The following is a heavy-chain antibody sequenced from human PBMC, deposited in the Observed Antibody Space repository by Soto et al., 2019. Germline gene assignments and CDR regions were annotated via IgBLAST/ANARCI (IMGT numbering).Heavy chain of an antibody. D-gene: IGHD3-16*01. J-gene: IGHJ4*02. CDR2: ISGSGRKT. CDR3: AGLMAAVGGVFDY. CDR1: GFTFNTYD. V-gene: IGHV3-23*01. Sequence: GQLLASGGGLVQPGGSLRLSCAASGFTFNTYDMAWVRQAPGKGPEWVSDISGSGRKTNYADSVKGRFTISRDNSKNTLYLQMNTLRADDTAIYYCAGLMAAVGGVFDYWGPGTLVTVTS.